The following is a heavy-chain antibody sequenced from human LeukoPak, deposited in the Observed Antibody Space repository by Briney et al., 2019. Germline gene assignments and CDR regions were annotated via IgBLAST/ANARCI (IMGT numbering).Heavy chain of an antibody. V-gene: IGHV4-39*07. D-gene: IGHD6-19*01. CDR1: GGSISSSSYY. CDR3: ARQWGGGSSGWYYYYYYYMDV. CDR2: IYYSGSP. Sequence: SETLSLTCTVSGGSISSSSYYWGWIRQPPGKGLEWIGSIYYSGSPYYNPSLKSRVTISVDTSKNQFSLKLSSLTAAATAVYYCARQWGGGSSGWYYYYYYYMDVWGKGTTVTISS. J-gene: IGHJ6*03.